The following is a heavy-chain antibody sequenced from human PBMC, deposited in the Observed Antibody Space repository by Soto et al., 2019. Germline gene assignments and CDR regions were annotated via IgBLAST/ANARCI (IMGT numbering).Heavy chain of an antibody. V-gene: IGHV1-18*04. CDR3: ARDHPRGYSYGSYYYGMDV. CDR1: GYTFTSYG. CDR2: ISAYNGNT. D-gene: IGHD5-18*01. Sequence: QVQLVQSGAEVKKPGASVKVSCKASGYTFTSYGISWVRQAPGQGLEWMGWISAYNGNTNYAQKLQGRVTMTTDTHTSTAYMELRSLRSDDTAVYYCARDHPRGYSYGSYYYGMDVWGQGTTVTVSS. J-gene: IGHJ6*02.